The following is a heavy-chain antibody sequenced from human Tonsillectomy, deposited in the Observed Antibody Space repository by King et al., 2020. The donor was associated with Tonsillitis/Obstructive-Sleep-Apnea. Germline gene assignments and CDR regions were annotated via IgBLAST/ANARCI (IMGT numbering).Heavy chain of an antibody. Sequence: TLKESGPTLVKPPQTLTLTCTFSGFSLSTSGVGVGWIRQPPGKALEWLALIYWDDDKRYSPSLKSRLTITKDTSKNQVVLTMTNMDPVDTATYYCAHIDSSSWEFAFDIWGQGTMVTVSS. CDR2: IYWDDDK. D-gene: IGHD6-13*01. J-gene: IGHJ3*02. CDR3: AHIDSSSWEFAFDI. V-gene: IGHV2-5*02. CDR1: GFSLSTSGVG.